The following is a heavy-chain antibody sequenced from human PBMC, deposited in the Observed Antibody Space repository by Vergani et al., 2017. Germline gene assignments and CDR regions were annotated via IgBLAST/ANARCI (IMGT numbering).Heavy chain of an antibody. CDR2: ISGSGGST. D-gene: IGHD3-10*01. V-gene: IGHV3-23*01. Sequence: EVQLLESGGGLVQPGGSLRLSCAASGFTFSSYAMSWVRQAPGKGLEWVSAISGSGGSTYYADSVKGRFTISRDNSKKTLYLQMNSLRAEDTAVYYCAKTEGSYYYYYYGMDVWGQGTTVTVSS. CDR3: AKTEGSYYYYYYGMDV. CDR1: GFTFSSYA. J-gene: IGHJ6*02.